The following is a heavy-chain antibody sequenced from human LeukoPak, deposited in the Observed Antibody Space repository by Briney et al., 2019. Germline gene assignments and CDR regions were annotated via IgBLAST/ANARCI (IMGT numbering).Heavy chain of an antibody. CDR1: GFTVSSNC. CDR3: ARDLNTFGGVIS. CDR2: IYSGGST. J-gene: IGHJ4*02. V-gene: IGHV3-53*01. Sequence: PGGSLRLSCAASGFTVSSNCMSWVRQAPGKGLEWVSVIYSGGSTYYADSVKGRFTISRDNSKNTLYLQMNSLRAEDTAVYYCARDLNTFGGVISWGQGTLVTVSS. D-gene: IGHD3-16*02.